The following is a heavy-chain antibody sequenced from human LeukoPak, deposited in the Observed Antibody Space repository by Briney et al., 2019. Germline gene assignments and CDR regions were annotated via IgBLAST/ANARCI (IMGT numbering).Heavy chain of an antibody. D-gene: IGHD3-10*01. V-gene: IGHV1-18*01. J-gene: IGHJ3*02. Sequence: GASVKVSCKASGYTFTSYGISWVRQAPGQGLEWMGWISAYNGNTNYAQKLQGRVTMTTDTSTSTAYMELRSLRSDDTAVYYCAARLLWFGESEGAFDIWGQGTMVTVSS. CDR2: ISAYNGNT. CDR3: AARLLWFGESEGAFDI. CDR1: GYTFTSYG.